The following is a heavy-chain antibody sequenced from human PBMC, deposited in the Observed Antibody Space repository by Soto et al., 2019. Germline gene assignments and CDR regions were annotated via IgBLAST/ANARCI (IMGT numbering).Heavy chain of an antibody. V-gene: IGHV2-5*02. J-gene: IGHJ5*02. CDR1: GFSLSTSGVG. D-gene: IGHD2-2*01. Sequence: QITLKESGPTLVKPTQTLTLTCTFSGFSLSTSGVGVGWIRQPPGKALEWLALIYWDDDKRYSPSLKSRLTITKDTSKNQVVLTMTNMDPVDTATYYCAHSRGYCISTSCYHFYYNWFDPWGQGTLVTVSS. CDR3: AHSRGYCISTSCYHFYYNWFDP. CDR2: IYWDDDK.